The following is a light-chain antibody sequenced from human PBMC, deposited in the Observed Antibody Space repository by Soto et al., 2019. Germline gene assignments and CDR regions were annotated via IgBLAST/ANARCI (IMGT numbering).Light chain of an antibody. CDR1: QNVSNW. Sequence: DIQMTQSPSTLSASVGDRVTITCRASQNVSNWLAWYQQKPGKAPNLLIYKASSLESGFPSRFSGSGSGTEFTLTITSLQPDDFATYYCQQYDNMYTFGQGTKLEIK. J-gene: IGKJ2*01. CDR2: KAS. CDR3: QQYDNMYT. V-gene: IGKV1-5*03.